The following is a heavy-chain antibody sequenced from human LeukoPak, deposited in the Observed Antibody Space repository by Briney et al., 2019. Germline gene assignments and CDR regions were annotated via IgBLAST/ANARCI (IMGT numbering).Heavy chain of an antibody. Sequence: PSETLSLTCTVSGGSISSSSYYWGWIRQPPGKGLEWIGSIYCSGSTYYNPSLKSRVTISVDTSKNQFSLKLSSVTAADTAVYYCASNIAVATVTDYWGQGTLVTVSS. CDR3: ASNIAVATVTDY. CDR1: GGSISSSSYY. CDR2: IYCSGST. D-gene: IGHD6-19*01. V-gene: IGHV4-39*01. J-gene: IGHJ4*02.